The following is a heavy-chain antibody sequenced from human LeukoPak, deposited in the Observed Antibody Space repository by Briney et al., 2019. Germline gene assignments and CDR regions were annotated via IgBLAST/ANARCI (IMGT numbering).Heavy chain of an antibody. Sequence: PGGSLRLSXAASGFTFSNYAMSWVRQAPGKGLEWVSAISGSGGSTYYADSVKGRFTISRDNSKNTLYLQMNSLRAEDTAVYYCARYSGSYHDAFDIWGQGTMVTVSS. J-gene: IGHJ3*02. V-gene: IGHV3-23*01. CDR1: GFTFSNYA. CDR3: ARYSGSYHDAFDI. D-gene: IGHD1-26*01. CDR2: ISGSGGST.